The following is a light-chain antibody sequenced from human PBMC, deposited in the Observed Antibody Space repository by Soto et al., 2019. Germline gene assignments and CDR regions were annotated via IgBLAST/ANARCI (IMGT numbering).Light chain of an antibody. CDR3: QQYDTSPPT. CDR1: QTIASRY. Sequence: EIVLTQSPGTLSLSPGERATLSCRASQTIASRYLAGYQHQPGQAPRLLIYRTFARAPGIPDRFSGGGHGTDFTLTISRLEREDFAVYYCQQYDTSPPTFGQGTRLDIK. J-gene: IGKJ5*01. CDR2: RTF. V-gene: IGKV3-20*01.